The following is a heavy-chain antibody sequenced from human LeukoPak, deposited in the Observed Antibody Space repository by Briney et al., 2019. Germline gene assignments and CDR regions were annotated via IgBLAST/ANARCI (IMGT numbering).Heavy chain of an antibody. CDR2: IYTAGNT. CDR3: AKDLSSGWYWYFDY. D-gene: IGHD6-19*01. J-gene: IGHJ4*02. CDR1: GFIVSHKY. Sequence: PGESLRLSCAASGFIVSHKYMAWVRQAPGRGLEWLSIIYTAGNTVSAESVKGRFIISRDDSRNTVHLQMNSLRAEDTAVYYCAKDLSSGWYWYFDYWGQGTLVTVSS. V-gene: IGHV3-53*01.